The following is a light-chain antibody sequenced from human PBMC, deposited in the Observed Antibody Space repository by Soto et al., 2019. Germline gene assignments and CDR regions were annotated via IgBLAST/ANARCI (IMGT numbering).Light chain of an antibody. CDR1: SSDVGSYNL. CDR2: EGS. Sequence: QSVLTQPASVSGSPGQSITISCTGTSSDVGSYNLVSWYQQHPGKAPKLMIYEGSKRPSGVSNRFSGSKSGNTASLTISGLQAGDEADYYCCSYAGSSTLFGGGTKVTVL. J-gene: IGLJ2*01. V-gene: IGLV2-23*01. CDR3: CSYAGSSTL.